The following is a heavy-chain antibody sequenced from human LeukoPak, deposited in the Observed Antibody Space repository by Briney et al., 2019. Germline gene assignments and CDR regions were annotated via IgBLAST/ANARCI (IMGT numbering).Heavy chain of an antibody. D-gene: IGHD6-13*01. J-gene: IGHJ4*02. Sequence: PGGSLRLSCAASGFTVSSNYMSWVRQAPGKGLEWGSVFYAGGGTFYSDSVKGRFTISRDNSENTLFLQMNSLRAEDTAVYYCARDKNPGIAADWGQGTLVTVS. CDR1: GFTVSSNY. CDR3: ARDKNPGIAAD. CDR2: FYAGGGT. V-gene: IGHV3-53*01.